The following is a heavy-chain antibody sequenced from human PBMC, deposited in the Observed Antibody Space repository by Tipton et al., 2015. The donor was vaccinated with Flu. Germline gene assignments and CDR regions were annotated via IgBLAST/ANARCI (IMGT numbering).Heavy chain of an antibody. V-gene: IGHV4-59*08. CDR1: GGSLSSYY. D-gene: IGHD6-19*01. J-gene: IGHJ5*02. Sequence: LRLSCTVSGGSLSSYYWSWIRQPPGKGLEWIGYIYYSGSTNYNPSLESRVTISVDTSKNQFSLKLSSVTAADTAVYYCARHSSGSRGWFDPWGQGTLVTVSS. CDR2: IYYSGST. CDR3: ARHSSGSRGWFDP.